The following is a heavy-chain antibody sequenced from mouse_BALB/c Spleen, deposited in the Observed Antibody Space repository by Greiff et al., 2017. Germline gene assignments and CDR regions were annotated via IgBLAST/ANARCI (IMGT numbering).Heavy chain of an antibody. V-gene: IGHV14-4*02. J-gene: IGHJ2*01. CDR1: GFNIKDYY. D-gene: IGHD1-1*01. CDR2: IDPENGDT. Sequence: EVQLQQSGAELVRSGASVKLSCTASGFNIKDYYMHWVKQRPEQGLEWIGWIDPENGDTESAPKFQGKATMTADTSSNTAYLQLSSLTSEDTAVYYCNAGFISDYWGQGTTLTVSS. CDR3: NAGFISDY.